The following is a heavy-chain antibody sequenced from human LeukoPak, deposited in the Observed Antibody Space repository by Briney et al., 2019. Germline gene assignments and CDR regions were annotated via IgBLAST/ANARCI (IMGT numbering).Heavy chain of an antibody. CDR1: GLSFNSYG. CDR3: AADWGGWTT. V-gene: IGHV3-7*03. Sequence: PGGSLRLSCAVSGLSFNSYGMHWVRQAPGKGLEWVANIKQDGSEKYYVDSVKGRFTISRDNAKNSLYLQMNSLRAEDTAVYYCAADWGGWTTWGQGTLVTVSS. CDR2: IKQDGSEK. J-gene: IGHJ5*02. D-gene: IGHD3-16*01.